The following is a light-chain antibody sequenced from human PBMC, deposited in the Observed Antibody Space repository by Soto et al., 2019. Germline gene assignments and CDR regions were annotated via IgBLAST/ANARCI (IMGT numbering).Light chain of an antibody. CDR2: TVS. V-gene: IGKV2-40*01. J-gene: IGKJ2*01. CDR1: QSLLDTNDGNTY. Sequence: DIVMTQSPLFLPVTPGESASISCRSSQSLLDTNDGNTYLDWFLQKPGQSPQLLIYTVSYRASGVPDRFSGRCSGTDFTLKISRVEAEDVGVYYCLQRAESPYTFCQGTKLDFK. CDR3: LQRAESPYT.